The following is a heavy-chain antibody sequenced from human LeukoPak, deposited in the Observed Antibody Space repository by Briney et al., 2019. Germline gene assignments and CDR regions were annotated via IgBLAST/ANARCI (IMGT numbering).Heavy chain of an antibody. Sequence: GGSLRLSCAASGFTFRNYGMSWVRQAPGKGLEWVSVVSDSGSSAYYTDSVKGRFTISRDNSKNTLYLQLNSLRAEDTAVYYCAKVDGVRAAAGRGRVDSWGQGTLVTVSS. V-gene: IGHV3-23*01. J-gene: IGHJ4*02. CDR2: VSDSGSSA. D-gene: IGHD6-13*01. CDR3: AKVDGVRAAAGRGRVDS. CDR1: GFTFRNYG.